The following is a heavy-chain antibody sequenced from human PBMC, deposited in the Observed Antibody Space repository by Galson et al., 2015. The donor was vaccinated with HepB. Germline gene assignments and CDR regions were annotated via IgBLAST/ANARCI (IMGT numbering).Heavy chain of an antibody. D-gene: IGHD3-10*01. V-gene: IGHV1-69*13. J-gene: IGHJ3*02. Sequence: SVKVSCKASGGTFSSYAISWVRQAPGQGLEWMGGIIPIFGTANYAQKFQGRVTITADESTSTAYMELSSLRSEDTAVYYCARDKTYYGSGSYGSFDIWGQGTMVTVSS. CDR3: ARDKTYYGSGSYGSFDI. CDR2: IIPIFGTA. CDR1: GGTFSSYA.